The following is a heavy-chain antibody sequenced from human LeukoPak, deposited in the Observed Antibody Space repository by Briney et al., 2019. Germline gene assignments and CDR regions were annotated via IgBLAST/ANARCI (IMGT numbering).Heavy chain of an antibody. Sequence: PGGSLRLSCAASGCTFSGYAMSWVRQAPGKGLKWVSPISGSGGSTYYADSVKGRFTISRDNSKNTLYLQMNSLRAEDTVVYYCAKDAYCGGDCYPAEYFQHWGQGTLVTVSS. J-gene: IGHJ1*01. CDR2: ISGSGGST. D-gene: IGHD2-21*02. CDR3: AKDAYCGGDCYPAEYFQH. CDR1: GCTFSGYA. V-gene: IGHV3-23*01.